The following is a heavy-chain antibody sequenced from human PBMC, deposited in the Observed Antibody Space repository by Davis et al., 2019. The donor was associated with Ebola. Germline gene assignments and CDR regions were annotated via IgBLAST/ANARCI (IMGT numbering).Heavy chain of an antibody. V-gene: IGHV3-21*04. Sequence: PGGSLRLSCAASGFTFSTYNMDWVRQAPGKGLEWVSSISISSAFIYYADSVKGRFTISRDNAKNSLYLQMNSLRAEDTAVYYCARVFGYFDWLLRSPHFDYWGQGTLVTVSS. J-gene: IGHJ4*02. D-gene: IGHD3-9*01. CDR3: ARVFGYFDWLLRSPHFDY. CDR2: ISISSAFI. CDR1: GFTFSTYN.